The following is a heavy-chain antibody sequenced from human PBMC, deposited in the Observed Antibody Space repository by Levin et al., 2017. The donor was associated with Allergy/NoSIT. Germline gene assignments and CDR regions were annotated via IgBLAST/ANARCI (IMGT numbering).Heavy chain of an antibody. Sequence: PGGSLRLSCEGSGYTFSTYWINWVRQMPGKGLEWMGRIDPSDSYTNYSPSFQGHVIISVDKSISTAYLQWSSLKASDTATYFCARQHYFGSGTNYDAFHIWGQGTMVTVSS. D-gene: IGHD3-10*01. CDR1: GYTFSTYW. V-gene: IGHV5-10-1*01. CDR2: IDPSDSYT. CDR3: ARQHYFGSGTNYDAFHI. J-gene: IGHJ3*02.